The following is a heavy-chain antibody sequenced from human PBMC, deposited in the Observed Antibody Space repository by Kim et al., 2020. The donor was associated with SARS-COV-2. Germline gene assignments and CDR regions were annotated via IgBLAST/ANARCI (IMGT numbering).Heavy chain of an antibody. CDR2: IYHSGST. V-gene: IGHV4-4*02. J-gene: IGHJ4*02. Sequence: SETLSLTCAVSGGSISSSNWWSWVRQPPGKGLEWIGEIYHSGSTNYNPSLKSRVTISVDKSKNQFSLKLSSVTAADTAVYYCARGSSSFIYYFDYWGQGTLVTGSS. CDR3: ARGSSSFIYYFDY. D-gene: IGHD6-6*01. CDR1: GGSISSSNW.